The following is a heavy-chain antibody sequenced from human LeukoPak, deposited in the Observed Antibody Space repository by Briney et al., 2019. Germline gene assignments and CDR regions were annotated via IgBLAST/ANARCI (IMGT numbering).Heavy chain of an antibody. CDR2: IHHSGST. CDR1: GGSISSGGYS. V-gene: IGHV4-30-2*01. J-gene: IGHJ6*02. CDR3: ARFKVGGYYYYGMDV. D-gene: IGHD2-15*01. Sequence: SQTLSLTCAVSGGSISSGGYSWSWIRQPPGKGLEWIGYIHHSGSTYYNPSLKSRVTISVDRSKNQFSLKLSSVTAADTAVYYRARFKVGGYYYYGMDVWGQGTTVTVSS.